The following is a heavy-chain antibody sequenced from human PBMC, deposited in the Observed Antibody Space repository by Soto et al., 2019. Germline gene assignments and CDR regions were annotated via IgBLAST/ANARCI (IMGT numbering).Heavy chain of an antibody. CDR3: AGGIAARPLGY. CDR2: IYHSGST. J-gene: IGHJ4*02. Sequence: PSETLSLTCAVSGGSISSGGYSWSWIRQPPGKGLEWIGYIYHSGSTYYNPSLKSRVTISVDRSKNQFSLKLSSVTAADMAVYYCAGGIAARPLGYWGQGTLVTVS. D-gene: IGHD6-6*01. CDR1: GGSISSGGYS. V-gene: IGHV4-30-2*01.